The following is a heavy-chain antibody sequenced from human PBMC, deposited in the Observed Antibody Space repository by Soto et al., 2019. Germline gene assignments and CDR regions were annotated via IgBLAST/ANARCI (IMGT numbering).Heavy chain of an antibody. CDR3: ASWLEREHAYDI. V-gene: IGHV3-53*01. J-gene: IGHJ3*02. Sequence: DVQLVASGGGLIQPGGSLRLSCAALGLTVRGKKYITWVRQAPGKGLEWVSALYDVDGTYYADSAKGRFTISRDNSNNIIYLPMNSLGPEDTAVYYCASWLEREHAYDIWGLGTMVTVSS. CDR2: LYDVDGT. D-gene: IGHD1-1*01. CDR1: GLTVRGKKY.